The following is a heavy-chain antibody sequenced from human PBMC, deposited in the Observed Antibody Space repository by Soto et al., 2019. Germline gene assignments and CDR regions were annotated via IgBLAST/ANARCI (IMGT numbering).Heavy chain of an antibody. D-gene: IGHD3-9*01. Sequence: GGSLRLSCAAFGFTLDKYTMGWVRQAPGKGLEWVAKSFSSGGTQYADSVKGRFTISRDNSRNMVFLQMNGLRVEDTALYYCARDREPDGIWTFDSWGQGALVTVSS. V-gene: IGHV3-23*05. CDR3: ARDREPDGIWTFDS. J-gene: IGHJ4*02. CDR2: KSFSSGGT. CDR1: GFTLDKYT.